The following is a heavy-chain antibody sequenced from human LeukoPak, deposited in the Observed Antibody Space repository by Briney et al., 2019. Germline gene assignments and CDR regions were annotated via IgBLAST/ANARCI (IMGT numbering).Heavy chain of an antibody. CDR2: INSDGSTT. J-gene: IGHJ4*02. CDR3: VGYYGIDY. V-gene: IGHV3-74*01. D-gene: IGHD3-10*01. Sequence: GGSLRLSCAASGFTFSSYWMHWVRQAPGKGLVWVSRINSDGSTTDYAGSVKGRFTISGDNAKNTLYLQMNSLRVEDTAVYYCVGYYGIDYWGQGTLVTVSS. CDR1: GFTFSSYW.